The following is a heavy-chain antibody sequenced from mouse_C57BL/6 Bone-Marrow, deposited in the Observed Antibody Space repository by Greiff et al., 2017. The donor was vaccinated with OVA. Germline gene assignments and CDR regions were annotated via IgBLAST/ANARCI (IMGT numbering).Heavy chain of an antibody. Sequence: EVQLVESGGGLVQSGRSLRLSCATSGFTFSDFYMEWVRQAPGKGLEWIAASRNKANDYTTEYSASVKGRFIVSRDTSQSILYLQMNALRAEDTAIYYCARDAYGISYDGYFDVWGTGTTVTVSS. D-gene: IGHD1-1*01. J-gene: IGHJ1*03. V-gene: IGHV7-1*01. CDR1: GFTFSDFY. CDR2: SRNKANDYTT. CDR3: ARDAYGISYDGYFDV.